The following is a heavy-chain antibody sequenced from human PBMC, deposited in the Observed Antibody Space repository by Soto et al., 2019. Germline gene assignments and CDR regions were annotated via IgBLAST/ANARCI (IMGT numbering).Heavy chain of an antibody. CDR1: GGSISSGGYS. J-gene: IGHJ4*02. D-gene: IGHD3-22*01. Sequence: QLQLQESGSGLVKPSQTLSLTCAVSGGSISSGGYSWSWIRQPPGKGLEWIGYIYHSGSTYYNPSLKSRVTISVDRSKNQFSLKLSSVTAADTAVYYCARESGYYYDSSGYYFRNYYFDYWGQGTLVTVSS. V-gene: IGHV4-30-2*01. CDR2: IYHSGST. CDR3: ARESGYYYDSSGYYFRNYYFDY.